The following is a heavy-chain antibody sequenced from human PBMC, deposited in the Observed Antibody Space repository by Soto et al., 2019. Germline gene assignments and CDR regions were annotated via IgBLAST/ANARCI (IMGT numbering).Heavy chain of an antibody. V-gene: IGHV4-59*08. CDR2: IYYSGST. D-gene: IGHD4-17*01. CDR1: GGSISSYY. Sequence: SETLSLTCTVSGGSISSYYWSWIRQPPGKGLEWIGYIYYSGSTNYNPSLKSRVTISVDTSKNQFSLKLSSVTAADTTVYYCARRYGPGFDYWGQGTLVTVSS. J-gene: IGHJ4*02. CDR3: ARRYGPGFDY.